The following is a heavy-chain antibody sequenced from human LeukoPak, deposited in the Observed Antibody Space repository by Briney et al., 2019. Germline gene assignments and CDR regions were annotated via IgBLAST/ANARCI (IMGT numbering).Heavy chain of an antibody. V-gene: IGHV1-18*01. D-gene: IGHD6-19*01. Sequence: ASVKVSCKASGYTFTSYGISWVRQAPGQGLEWMGWISAYNGNTNYAQKLQGRVTMTTDTSTSTAYMELSRLRSDDTAVYYCARDLSGSGWHYFVYWGQGTLVTVSS. CDR3: ARDLSGSGWHYFVY. CDR1: GYTFTSYG. J-gene: IGHJ4*02. CDR2: ISAYNGNT.